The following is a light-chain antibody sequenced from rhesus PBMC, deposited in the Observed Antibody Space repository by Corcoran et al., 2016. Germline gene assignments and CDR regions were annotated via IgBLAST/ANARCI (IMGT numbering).Light chain of an antibody. J-gene: IGKJ1*01. CDR1: QGISSW. V-gene: IGKV1-22*01. CDR2: KAS. CDR3: LQYSSSPWT. Sequence: DIQMTQSPSSLSASVGDKVTITCRASQGISSWLAWYQQKPGKAPKLLIYKASSLQSGVPSRFSGSGSGTDFTLTISSLQTEDFATYYCLQYSSSPWTFGQGTKVEIK.